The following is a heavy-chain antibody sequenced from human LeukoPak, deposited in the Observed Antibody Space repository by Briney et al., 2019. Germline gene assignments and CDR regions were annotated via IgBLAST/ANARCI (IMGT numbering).Heavy chain of an antibody. CDR1: GFTFSSYW. V-gene: IGHV3-74*01. D-gene: IGHD5-12*01. J-gene: IGHJ4*02. Sequence: GGSLRLSCAASGFTFSSYWMHWVRQAPGKGLVWVSRINSDGSSTSYADSVKGRFTISRDNAKNTLYLQMNSPRAEDTAVYYCARDPRGYSGYDLDYWGQGTLVTVSS. CDR2: INSDGSST. CDR3: ARDPRGYSGYDLDY.